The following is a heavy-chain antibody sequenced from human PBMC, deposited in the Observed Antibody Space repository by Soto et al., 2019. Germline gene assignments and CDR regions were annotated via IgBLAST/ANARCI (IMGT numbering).Heavy chain of an antibody. V-gene: IGHV1-2*04. CDR2: INPNSGGT. Sequence: ASVKVSCKASGYTFTGYYMHWVRQAPGQGLEWMGWINPNSGGTNYAQKFQGWVTMTRDSSISTAYMELSRLRSDDTAVYYCARVVWFGETYYFDYWGQGTLVTVSS. D-gene: IGHD3-10*01. CDR3: ARVVWFGETYYFDY. J-gene: IGHJ4*02. CDR1: GYTFTGYY.